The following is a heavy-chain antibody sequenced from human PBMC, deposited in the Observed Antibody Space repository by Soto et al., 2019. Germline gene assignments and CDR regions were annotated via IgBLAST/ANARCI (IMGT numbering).Heavy chain of an antibody. D-gene: IGHD3-22*01. J-gene: IGHJ1*01. CDR1: GFTVSSNY. CDR3: ARYRVDSGYPEYCQH. Sequence: EVQLVESGGGLIQPGGSLRLSCAASGFTVSSNYMSWVRQAPGKGLEWVSVIYSGGSTYYADSVKGRFTISRANSKNTLYLQMNSLRAEDTAVYYCARYRVDSGYPEYCQHWGQGTLVTVSS. V-gene: IGHV3-53*01. CDR2: IYSGGST.